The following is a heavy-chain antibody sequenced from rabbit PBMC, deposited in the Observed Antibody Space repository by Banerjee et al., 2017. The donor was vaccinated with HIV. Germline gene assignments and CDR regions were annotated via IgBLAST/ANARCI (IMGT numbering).Heavy chain of an antibody. D-gene: IGHD4-2*01. CDR2: IYYGVSGTT. CDR3: ARSNYVGTGGTGGTTCGL. CDR1: GFSFSSAYW. V-gene: IGHV1S40*01. Sequence: QSLEESGGDLVKPGASLTLTCTASGFSFSSAYWIWWVRQAPGKGLEWIARIYYGVSGTTNYANWAKGRITISKISSTTVTLQMTSLTAADTATYFCARSNYVGTGGTGGTTCGLWGPGTLVTVS. J-gene: IGHJ6*01.